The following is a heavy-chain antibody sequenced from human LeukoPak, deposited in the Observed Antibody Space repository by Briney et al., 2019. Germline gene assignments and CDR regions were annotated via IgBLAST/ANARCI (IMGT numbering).Heavy chain of an antibody. V-gene: IGHV4-59*01. CDR2: IYDSGST. Sequence: SETLSLTCTVSGASSSSYSWSWMRQPPGKGLEWIGYIYDSGSTKYNPSLKSRVSISGDTSKNQFSLKLSSVSAADTAVYYCARHSSGWYTSQIDYWGQGTLVTVSS. CDR3: ARHSSGWYTSQIDY. J-gene: IGHJ4*02. D-gene: IGHD6-19*01. CDR1: GASSSSYS.